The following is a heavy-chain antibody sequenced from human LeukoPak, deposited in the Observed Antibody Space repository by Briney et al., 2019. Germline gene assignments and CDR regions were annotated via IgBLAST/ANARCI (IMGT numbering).Heavy chain of an antibody. CDR1: GFTFSSYS. CDR2: ISSSGSTI. D-gene: IGHD3-10*02. CDR3: AELGITMIGGV. V-gene: IGHV3-48*04. J-gene: IGHJ6*04. Sequence: PGGSLRLSCAASGFTFSSYSMNWVRQAPGKGLEWVSYISSSGSTIYYADSVKGRFTISRDNAQNSLYLQMNSLGAEDTAVYYCAELGITMIGGVWGKGTTVTISS.